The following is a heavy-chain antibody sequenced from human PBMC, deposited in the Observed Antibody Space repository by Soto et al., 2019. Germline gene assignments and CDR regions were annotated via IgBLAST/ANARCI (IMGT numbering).Heavy chain of an antibody. CDR2: IFPSDSDT. CDR3: ARKDKSGYFNWFDP. V-gene: IGHV5-51*01. D-gene: IGHD3-22*01. CDR1: GYKFTSYW. J-gene: IGHJ5*02. Sequence: GESLKISCRTSGYKFTSYWIAWVRQMPGKGLEWMGIIFPSDSDTRYSPSFQGQVTVSADRSTSTVFLQWASLKASDTAVYFCARKDKSGYFNWFDPWGQGTLVTVSS.